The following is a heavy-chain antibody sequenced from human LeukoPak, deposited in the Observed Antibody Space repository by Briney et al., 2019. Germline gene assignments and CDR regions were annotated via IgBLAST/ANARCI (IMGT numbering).Heavy chain of an antibody. CDR3: ARDTWNPRYCSGGSCYSLSFDY. CDR1: GYTFTSYG. Sequence: ASVKVSCKASGYTFTSYGISWVRQAPGQGLEWMGWISAYNGNTNYAQKLQGRVTMTTDTSTSTAYMELRSLRSDDTAVYYCARDTWNPRYCSGGSCYSLSFDYWGQGTLVTVSS. D-gene: IGHD2-15*01. J-gene: IGHJ4*02. V-gene: IGHV1-18*01. CDR2: ISAYNGNT.